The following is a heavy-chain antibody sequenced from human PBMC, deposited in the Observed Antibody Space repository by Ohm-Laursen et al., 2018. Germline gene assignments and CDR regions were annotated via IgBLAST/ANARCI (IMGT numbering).Heavy chain of an antibody. CDR2: VSDSGST. Sequence: TLSLTCAVYGGSFSGYYWSWIRQPPGKGLECIGSVSDSGSTNYNPSFKSRLTISVDTSKNQFSLYLSSVTAADTAVYYCAREPYSNRWYLDYWGQGTLVTVSS. V-gene: IGHV4-59*01. CDR3: AREPYSNRWYLDY. D-gene: IGHD5-12*01. J-gene: IGHJ4*02. CDR1: GGSFSGYY.